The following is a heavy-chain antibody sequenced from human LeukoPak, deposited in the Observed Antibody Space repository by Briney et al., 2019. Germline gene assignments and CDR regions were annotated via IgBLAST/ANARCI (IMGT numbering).Heavy chain of an antibody. V-gene: IGHV3-74*01. CDR2: ITSDGSST. CDR1: GFTFSTYW. J-gene: IGHJ4*02. CDR3: ARLYSSSSSDY. Sequence: GGSLRLSCAASGFTFSTYWMHWVRQAPGKGLVWASRITSDGSSTSYADSVKGRFTISRDNAKNTLYLQMNSLRAEDTAVYYCARLYSSSSSDYWGQGTLVTVSS. D-gene: IGHD6-13*01.